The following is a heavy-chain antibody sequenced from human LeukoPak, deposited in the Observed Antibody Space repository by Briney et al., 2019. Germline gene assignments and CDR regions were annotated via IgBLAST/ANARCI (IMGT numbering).Heavy chain of an antibody. Sequence: GGSLRLSCAASGFTFRSYEMNWVRQAPGKGLEWVSYISRSSNTIYYVDSVKGRFTISRDNAKNSLYLQMNSLRAEDTAVYYCARDPPPYSSGWHGSVWGQGTLVTVSS. J-gene: IGHJ4*02. V-gene: IGHV3-48*03. CDR2: ISRSSNTI. CDR1: GFTFRSYE. CDR3: ARDPPPYSSGWHGSV. D-gene: IGHD6-19*01.